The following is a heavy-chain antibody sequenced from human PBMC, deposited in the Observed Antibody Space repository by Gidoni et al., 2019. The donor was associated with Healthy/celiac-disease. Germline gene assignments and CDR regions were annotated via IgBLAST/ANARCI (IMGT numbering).Heavy chain of an antibody. D-gene: IGHD3-22*01. J-gene: IGHJ1*01. CDR2: ISWNSGSI. CDR1: GFSFDDYA. Sequence: EVQLVESGGGLVQPGRSLGHSCAASGFSFDDYAMRWVRQAPGKGLGWVSGISWNSGSIGYADSVKGRFTISRDNAKNSLYLQMNSLRAEDTALYYCAKDNYYDSSGHGYFQHWGQGTLVTVSS. CDR3: AKDNYYDSSGHGYFQH. V-gene: IGHV3-9*01.